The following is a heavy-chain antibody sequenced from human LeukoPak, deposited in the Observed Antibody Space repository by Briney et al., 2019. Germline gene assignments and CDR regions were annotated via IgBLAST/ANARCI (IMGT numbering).Heavy chain of an antibody. D-gene: IGHD6-13*01. CDR1: TFTFGNYW. V-gene: IGHV3-7*01. CDR2: IKEDGSEE. Sequence: PGESLTLSWAASTFTFGNYWMSWVRQAAGKGMEWVVNIKEDGSEEYYVDSVKGRFTISRDNTKNSLYLKMNSLRAEDTAVYYCARDPAAWDYWGQGTLVTVSS. J-gene: IGHJ4*02. CDR3: ARDPAAWDY.